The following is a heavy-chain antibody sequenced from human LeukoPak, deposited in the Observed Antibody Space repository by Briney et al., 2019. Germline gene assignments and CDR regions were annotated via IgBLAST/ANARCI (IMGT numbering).Heavy chain of an antibody. CDR1: GGTFSSYA. CDR3: ASSLSSYYDSSGYYF. D-gene: IGHD3-22*01. Sequence: SVKVSCKASGGTFSSYAISWVRQAPGQGLEWMGRIIPILGIANYAQKFQGRVTITADKSTSTAYMELSSLRSEDTAVYYCASSLSSYYDSSGYYFWGQGTLVTVSS. V-gene: IGHV1-69*04. CDR2: IIPILGIA. J-gene: IGHJ4*02.